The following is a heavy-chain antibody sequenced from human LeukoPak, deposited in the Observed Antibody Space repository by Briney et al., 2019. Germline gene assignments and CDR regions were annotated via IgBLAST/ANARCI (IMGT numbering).Heavy chain of an antibody. D-gene: IGHD2-15*01. J-gene: IGHJ5*02. V-gene: IGHV1-46*01. Sequence: GASVKVSCKAFGYTFTNNWMHWVRQAPGQGPEWMGLISPTGGSTAYAQKFQGRVTLTRDMSTSTDYLELSSLRSEDTVVYYCTRAGIPGYCSGASCSNWFDPWGQGTLVTVSS. CDR3: TRAGIPGYCSGASCSNWFDP. CDR2: ISPTGGST. CDR1: GYTFTNNW.